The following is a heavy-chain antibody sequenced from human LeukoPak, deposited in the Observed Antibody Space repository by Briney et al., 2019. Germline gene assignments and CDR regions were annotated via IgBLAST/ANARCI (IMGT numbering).Heavy chain of an antibody. CDR1: GGSLSGYS. V-gene: IGHV4-59*08. D-gene: IGHD3-3*01. CDR2: IYYMGST. Sequence: SETLSLTCAVSGGSLSGYSWSWVRQPPGKGLEWIGIIYYMGSTSYNPSLKRRVTLSVDTSKNQFSLKLSTVTAADTAVYYCARRRYDGPLGLDLWGRGTLVTVSS. CDR3: ARRRYDGPLGLDL. J-gene: IGHJ5*02.